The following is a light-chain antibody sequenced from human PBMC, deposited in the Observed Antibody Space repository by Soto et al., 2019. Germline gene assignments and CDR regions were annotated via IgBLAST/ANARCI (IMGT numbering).Light chain of an antibody. CDR3: QQYNSYPWT. CDR1: QSISSW. CDR2: DAS. Sequence: DIQMTQSPSTLSASVGDRVTITCRASQSISSWLAWYQQKPGKAPKLLIYDASSLESGVPSRFSGSGSGTEFTLTISSLQPDVFATYYCQQYNSYPWTLGQATK. V-gene: IGKV1-5*01. J-gene: IGKJ1*01.